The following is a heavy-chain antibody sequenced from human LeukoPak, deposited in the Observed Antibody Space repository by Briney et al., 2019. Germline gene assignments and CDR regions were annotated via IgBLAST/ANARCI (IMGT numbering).Heavy chain of an antibody. CDR2: ISSGSSYI. D-gene: IGHD6-6*01. Sequence: GGSLRLSCAASGFTFSNYYMNWVRQAPGKGLEWVSSISSGSSYIYYADSLKGRFTISRDNAKNSLYLQMNSLRAEDTAVYYCARDIDSSSSHFDYWGQGTLVTVSS. J-gene: IGHJ4*02. CDR1: GFTFSNYY. CDR3: ARDIDSSSSHFDY. V-gene: IGHV3-21*01.